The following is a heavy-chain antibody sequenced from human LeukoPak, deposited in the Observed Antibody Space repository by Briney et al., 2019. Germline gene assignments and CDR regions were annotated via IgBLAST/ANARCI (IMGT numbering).Heavy chain of an antibody. J-gene: IGHJ4*02. CDR3: ARGGGDRPDLGFDY. CDR2: IYSGGGT. Sequence: GVSVSLLCAASGFTVSINYMSWVRQAPGRGLGGVCVIYSGGGTYYADSVKGRFTISRDNSKNTMYLQMNSLRTEDTAVYYCARGGGDRPDLGFDYWGQGTLVTVSS. CDR1: GFTVSINY. D-gene: IGHD3-16*01. V-gene: IGHV3-66*02.